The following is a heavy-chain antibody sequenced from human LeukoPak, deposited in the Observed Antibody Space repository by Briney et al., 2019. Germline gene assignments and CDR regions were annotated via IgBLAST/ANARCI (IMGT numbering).Heavy chain of an antibody. CDR3: TRHLDYYGSGSYEY. CDR2: IHYSGST. D-gene: IGHD3-10*01. J-gene: IGHJ4*02. V-gene: IGHV4-59*08. Sequence: GSLRLSCTVSGGSISGFHWSWIRQPPGKGLEWIGYIHYSGSTDYNPSLKSRVTISVDTSKNQFSLKLSSVTAADTAVYYCTRHLDYYGSGSYEYWGQGTLVTVSS. CDR1: GGSISGFH.